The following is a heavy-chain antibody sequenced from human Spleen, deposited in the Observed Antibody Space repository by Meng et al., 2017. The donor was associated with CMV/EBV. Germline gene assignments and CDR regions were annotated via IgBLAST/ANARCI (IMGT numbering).Heavy chain of an antibody. V-gene: IGHV3-53*01. Sequence: GESLKISCAVSGLTVSSNYMSWVRQAPGKGLEWVSVIYSGGSTYYADSVKGRFTISRDNSENTLYLQMNSLRAEDTALYYCAKVLAVQHLVYYFDYWGQGTLVTVSS. CDR1: GLTVSSNY. CDR3: AKVLAVQHLVYYFDY. J-gene: IGHJ4*02. CDR2: IYSGGST. D-gene: IGHD2-8*02.